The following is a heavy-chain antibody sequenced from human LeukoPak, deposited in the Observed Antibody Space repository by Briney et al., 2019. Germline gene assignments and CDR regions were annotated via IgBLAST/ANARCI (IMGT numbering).Heavy chain of an antibody. D-gene: IGHD2-15*01. CDR3: ARSPRYCSGGSCHYYFDY. CDR2: MNPNSGNT. CDR1: GYTFTSYD. V-gene: IGHV1-8*03. J-gene: IGHJ4*02. Sequence: ASVKVSCKASGYTFTSYDINWVRQATGQGLEWMGWMNPNSGNTGYAQKFQGRVTITRNTSISTAYMELSSLRSEDTAVYYCARSPRYCSGGSCHYYFDYWGQGTLATVSS.